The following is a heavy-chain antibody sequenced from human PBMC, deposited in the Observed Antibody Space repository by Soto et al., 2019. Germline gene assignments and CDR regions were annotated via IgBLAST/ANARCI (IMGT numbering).Heavy chain of an antibody. V-gene: IGHV5-10-1*01. D-gene: IGHD5-12*01. J-gene: IGHJ6*02. CDR2: IDPSDSYT. CDR3: ARLAMATRRGYYGMDV. CDR1: GYSFTSYC. Sequence: EVQLVQSGAEVKKPGESLRISCKGSGYSFTSYCISWVRQMPGKGLEWMGRIDPSDSYTNYSPSFQGHVTISADTSISPTYLQWICLMASDTAMYYCARLAMATRRGYYGMDVWGQGTTVTVSS.